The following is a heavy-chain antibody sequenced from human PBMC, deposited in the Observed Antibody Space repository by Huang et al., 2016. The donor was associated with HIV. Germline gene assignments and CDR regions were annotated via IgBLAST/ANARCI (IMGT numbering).Heavy chain of an antibody. CDR1: GGSFSCYY. Sequence: QVQLQQWGAGLLKPSETLSLTCAVYGGSFSCYYWSGIRQPPGKGLEWIGEINHSGRPNYNPSLKSRVTISIDTSKNQFSLRLSSVTDADTAVYYCAFDYGGNSRVKAFDIWGQGTMVTVSS. V-gene: IGHV4-34*01. J-gene: IGHJ3*02. CDR2: INHSGRP. CDR3: AFDYGGNSRVKAFDI. D-gene: IGHD4-17*01.